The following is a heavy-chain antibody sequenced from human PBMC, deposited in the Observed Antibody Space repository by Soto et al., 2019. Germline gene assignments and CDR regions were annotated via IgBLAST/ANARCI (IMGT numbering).Heavy chain of an antibody. D-gene: IGHD3-3*01. J-gene: IGHJ4*02. Sequence: QERLVQSGAEVRKPGSSVKVSCKVTGGTSTRYAINWVRQAPGQGLEWMGGIVPMFGTSKYAQKFQGRVTIAADTSTNIAYMELRSLRSEDTAVYYCNRGSEYDFWSGYLWGQGTLVSVSS. CDR2: IVPMFGTS. V-gene: IGHV1-69*06. CDR1: GGTSTRYA. CDR3: NRGSEYDFWSGYL.